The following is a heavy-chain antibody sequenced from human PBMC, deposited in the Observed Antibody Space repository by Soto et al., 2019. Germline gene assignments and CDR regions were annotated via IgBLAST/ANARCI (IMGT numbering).Heavy chain of an antibody. Sequence: GGSLRLSCAASGFTFDDYGMSWVRQAPGKGLEWVSGINWNGGSTGYADSVKGRFTISRDNAKNSLYLQMNSLRAEDTALYYCAILWYYGSGSYYNRRIPFDYWGQGTLVTVSS. CDR1: GFTFDDYG. CDR2: INWNGGST. J-gene: IGHJ4*02. V-gene: IGHV3-20*04. CDR3: AILWYYGSGSYYNRRIPFDY. D-gene: IGHD3-10*01.